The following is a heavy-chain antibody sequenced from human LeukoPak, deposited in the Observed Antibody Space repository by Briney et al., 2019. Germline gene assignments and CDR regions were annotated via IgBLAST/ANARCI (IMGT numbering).Heavy chain of an antibody. CDR2: INQDASEK. CDR1: GFTFSGYW. V-gene: IGHV3-7*01. Sequence: GGSLRLSCAASGFTFSGYWMSWVRQAPGKGLEWVANINQDASEKSYVDSVKGRFTISRDNAWNSLYLQMNSLRAEDTAVYYCARNAFDYWGQGILVTVSS. CDR3: ARNAFDY. J-gene: IGHJ4*02.